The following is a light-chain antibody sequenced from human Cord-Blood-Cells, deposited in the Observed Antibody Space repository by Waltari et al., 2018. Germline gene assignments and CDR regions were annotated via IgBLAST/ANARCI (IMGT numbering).Light chain of an antibody. CDR3: QQFNSYPIT. J-gene: IGKJ5*01. CDR2: DAS. V-gene: IGKV1-13*02. CDR1: QGISSA. Sequence: AIQLPPSRSSLSASVGDRVTITCRASQGISSALAWYQQKPGKAPKLLIYDASSLESGVPSRFSGSGSGTDFTLTISSLQPEDFATYYCQQFNSYPITFGQGTRLEIK.